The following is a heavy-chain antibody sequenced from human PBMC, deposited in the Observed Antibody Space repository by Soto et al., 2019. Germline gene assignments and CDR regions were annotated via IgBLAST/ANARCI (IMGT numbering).Heavy chain of an antibody. D-gene: IGHD2-2*01. J-gene: IGHJ4*02. CDR3: AHGSCSSADCYPNPFLDY. V-gene: IGHV2-5*02. Sequence: QITLKESGPTLVKPTQTLTLTCTFSGFSLSTTAEGVGWIRQPPGKALEWLALIYWDDDERYSPSLKRRLTFSKDTSKTQLVLTMTNVDPVDTATYYCAHGSCSSADCYPNPFLDYWGQGSLVTVSS. CDR1: GFSLSTTAEG. CDR2: IYWDDDE.